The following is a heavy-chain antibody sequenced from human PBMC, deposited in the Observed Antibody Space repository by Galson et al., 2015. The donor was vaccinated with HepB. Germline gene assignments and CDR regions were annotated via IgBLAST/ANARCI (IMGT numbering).Heavy chain of an antibody. CDR1: GFTFSGSA. CDR3: TSSPAGDYIRPYYYYGMDV. D-gene: IGHD4-17*01. CDR2: IRSKANSYAT. J-gene: IGHJ6*02. V-gene: IGHV3-73*01. Sequence: SLRLSCAASGFTFSGSAMHWVRQASGKGLEWVGRIRSKANSYATAYAASVKGRFTISRDDSKNTAYLQMNSLKTEDMAVYYCTSSPAGDYIRPYYYYGMDVWGQGTTVTVSS.